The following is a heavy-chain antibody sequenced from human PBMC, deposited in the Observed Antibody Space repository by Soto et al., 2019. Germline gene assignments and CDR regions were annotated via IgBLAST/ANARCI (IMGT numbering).Heavy chain of an antibody. Sequence: ASVKVSCKASGYTFTRFDINWVPQATGQGLEWLGWMNPNSGNTGYTQKFQGRVTMTRNTSITTAYMELSSLRSDDTAVYYCARGGLFGSGSYHIDYWGQGTLVTVSS. CDR1: GYTFTRFD. CDR2: MNPNSGNT. D-gene: IGHD3-10*01. V-gene: IGHV1-8*01. CDR3: ARGGLFGSGSYHIDY. J-gene: IGHJ4*02.